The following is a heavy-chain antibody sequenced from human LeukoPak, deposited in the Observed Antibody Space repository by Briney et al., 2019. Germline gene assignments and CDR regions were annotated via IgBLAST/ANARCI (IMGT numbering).Heavy chain of an antibody. Sequence: KPGGSLRLSCAASGFTFSSYSMNWVRQAPGKGLEWVSSISSSSSYIYHADSVKGRFTISRDNSKNTLYLQMDSLRVEDTSVYYCARQISRGGYNYIDYWGQGTLVTVSS. V-gene: IGHV3-21*01. CDR1: GFTFSSYS. CDR3: ARQISRGGYNYIDY. D-gene: IGHD5-24*01. CDR2: ISSSSSYI. J-gene: IGHJ4*02.